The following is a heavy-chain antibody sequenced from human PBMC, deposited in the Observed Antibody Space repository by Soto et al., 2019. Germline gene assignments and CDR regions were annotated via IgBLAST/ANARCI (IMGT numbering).Heavy chain of an antibody. CDR1: GGSISSSNW. V-gene: IGHV4-4*02. Sequence: SETLSLTCAVSGGSISSSNWWSWVRQPPGKGLEWIGEIYHSGSTNYNPSLKSRVTISVDKSKNQFALKLSSVTAADTAVYYCTGRYIMNGMDVWGQGTTVTVSS. J-gene: IGHJ6*02. CDR2: IYHSGST. D-gene: IGHD3-16*01. CDR3: TGRYIMNGMDV.